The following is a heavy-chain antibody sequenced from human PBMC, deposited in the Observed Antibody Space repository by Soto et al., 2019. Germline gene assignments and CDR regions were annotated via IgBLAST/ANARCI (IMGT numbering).Heavy chain of an antibody. CDR2: IYYSGST. D-gene: IGHD5-12*01. V-gene: IGHV4-59*01. CDR3: AKDSTGYRGYDRVSAL. J-gene: IGHJ4*02. Sequence: KGLEWIGYIYYSGSTNYNPSLKSRVTISVDTSKNQFSLKLSSVTAADTAVYYCAKDSTGYRGYDRVSALWGQGTLVTVTS.